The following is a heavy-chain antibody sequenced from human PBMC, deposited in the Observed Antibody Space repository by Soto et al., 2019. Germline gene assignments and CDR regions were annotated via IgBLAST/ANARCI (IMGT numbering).Heavy chain of an antibody. CDR3: ASTGDPYYYDSSGYYYYYGMDV. D-gene: IGHD3-22*01. J-gene: IGHJ6*02. Sequence: ASVKVSCKASGYTFTSYGISWVRQAPGQGLEWMGWISAYNGNTNYAQKLQGRVTMTTDTSTSTAYMELRSLRSDDMAVYYCASTGDPYYYDSSGYYYYYGMDVWGQGTTVTVSS. V-gene: IGHV1-18*03. CDR2: ISAYNGNT. CDR1: GYTFTSYG.